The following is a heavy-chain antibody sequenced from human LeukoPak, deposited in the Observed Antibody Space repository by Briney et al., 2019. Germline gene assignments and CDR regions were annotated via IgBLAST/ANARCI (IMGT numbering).Heavy chain of an antibody. V-gene: IGHV4-59*01. Sequence: SETLSLTCTVSGGSISSYYRSWIRQPPGKGLEWIGYIYYSGSTNYNPSLKSRVTISVDTSKNQFSLKLSSVTAADTAVYYCARGPTVTTGYWYFDLWGRGTLVTVSS. CDR2: IYYSGST. J-gene: IGHJ2*01. CDR3: ARGPTVTTGYWYFDL. D-gene: IGHD4-17*01. CDR1: GGSISSYY.